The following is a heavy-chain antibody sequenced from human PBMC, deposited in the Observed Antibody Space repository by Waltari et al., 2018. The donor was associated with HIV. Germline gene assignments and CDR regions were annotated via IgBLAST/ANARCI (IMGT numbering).Heavy chain of an antibody. J-gene: IGHJ4*02. Sequence: VQLVESGGGLVKPGGSLRLSCAASGFTFSRYTLHWVRQAPGKGLEWVSSISSSSTYIYYADSVKGRFTISRDNAKNSLYLQMNSLRAGDTAVYHCARFTIFGVVTLYYFDYWGQGALVTVSS. CDR1: GFTFSRYT. CDR3: ARFTIFGVVTLYYFDY. D-gene: IGHD3-3*01. CDR2: ISSSSTYI. V-gene: IGHV3-21*01.